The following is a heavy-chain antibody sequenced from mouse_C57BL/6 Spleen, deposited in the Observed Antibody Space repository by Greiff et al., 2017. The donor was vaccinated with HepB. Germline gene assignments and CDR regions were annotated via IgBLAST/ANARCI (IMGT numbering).Heavy chain of an antibody. CDR1: GYSFTGYY. J-gene: IGHJ3*01. CDR3: ARSPSYGSSYDWFAY. Sequence: EVQLQQSGPELVKPGASVKISCKASGYSFTGYYMNWVKQSPEKSLEWIGEINPSTGGTTYNQKFKAKATLTVDKSSSTAYMQLKSLTSEDSAVYYCARSPSYGSSYDWFAYWGQGTLVTVSA. D-gene: IGHD1-1*01. V-gene: IGHV1-42*01. CDR2: INPSTGGT.